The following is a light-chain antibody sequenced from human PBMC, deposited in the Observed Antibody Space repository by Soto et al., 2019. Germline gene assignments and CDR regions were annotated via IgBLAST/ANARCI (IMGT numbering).Light chain of an antibody. V-gene: IGLV1-40*01. CDR1: SSNIGAGYD. Sequence: QSVLTQPPSVSGAPGQRVTISCTGSSSNIGAGYDVHWYQQLPGTAPKLLIYDNSNRPSGVPDRFSGSKSGTSASLAITGLQAEDEADYYCQSYDSSRSGYVFGTGTKSPS. CDR2: DNS. J-gene: IGLJ1*01. CDR3: QSYDSSRSGYV.